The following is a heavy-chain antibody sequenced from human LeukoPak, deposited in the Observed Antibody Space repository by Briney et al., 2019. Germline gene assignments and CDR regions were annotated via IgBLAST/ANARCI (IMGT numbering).Heavy chain of an antibody. V-gene: IGHV3-30*02. D-gene: IGHD3-22*01. CDR2: IRYDGSNK. J-gene: IGHJ4*02. CDR1: GFTFLSYG. CDR3: AKDVPYYYDSSGYPSFDY. Sequence: GGSLRLSCAASGFTFLSYGMHWVRQAPGKGLEWVAFIRYDGSNKYYADSVKGRFTISRDNSKNTLYLQMNSLRAEDTAVYYCAKDVPYYYDSSGYPSFDYWGQGTLVTVSS.